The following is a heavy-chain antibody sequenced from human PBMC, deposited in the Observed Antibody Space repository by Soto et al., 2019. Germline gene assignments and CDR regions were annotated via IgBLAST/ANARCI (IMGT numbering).Heavy chain of an antibody. Sequence: AGGSLRLSCAASGFTFSSYGMHWVRQAPGKGLEWVAVISYDGSNKYYADSVKGRFTISRDNSKNTLYLQMNSLRAEDTAVYYCAKDRGDYVGFDYWGQGTLVTVSS. J-gene: IGHJ4*02. CDR3: AKDRGDYVGFDY. V-gene: IGHV3-30*18. D-gene: IGHD4-17*01. CDR1: GFTFSSYG. CDR2: ISYDGSNK.